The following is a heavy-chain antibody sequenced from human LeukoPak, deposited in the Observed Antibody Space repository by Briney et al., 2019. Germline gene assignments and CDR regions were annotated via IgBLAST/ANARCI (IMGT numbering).Heavy chain of an antibody. D-gene: IGHD3-16*01. J-gene: IGHJ3*02. V-gene: IGHV3-30*02. CDR2: IRNDGNMK. CDR1: GFTFVSYC. Sequence: GGSLRLSCAASGFTFVSYCMHWVRQAPGKGPEWVSFIRNDGNMKYYADSVKGRFTISRDNSKNTLYLQMNSLRGEDTAVYYCAKKAALPPPLGDDAVGIWGQGTLVTVSS. CDR3: AKKAALPPPLGDDAVGI.